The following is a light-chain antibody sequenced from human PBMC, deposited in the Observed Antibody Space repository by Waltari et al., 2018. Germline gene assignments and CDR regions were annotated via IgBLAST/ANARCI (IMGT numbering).Light chain of an antibody. CDR2: EGS. V-gene: IGLV2-23*01. J-gene: IGLJ2*01. CDR1: SSDVGSYNL. CDR3: CSYARGSALV. Sequence: QSALTQPASVSGSPGQCITLSCTGTSSDVGSYNLTSWYQHHPGKAPKVMIYEGSKRPSGVSNRVSGSKSGNTASLTISGLQAEDEADYYCCSYARGSALVFGGGTKLTVL.